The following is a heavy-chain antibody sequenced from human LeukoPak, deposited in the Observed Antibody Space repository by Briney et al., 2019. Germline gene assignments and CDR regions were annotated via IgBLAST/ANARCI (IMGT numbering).Heavy chain of an antibody. J-gene: IGHJ4*02. CDR2: IYYSGST. CDR1: GGSIGSSSYY. CDR3: ARVCSGEPYPFDY. D-gene: IGHD2-15*01. V-gene: IGHV4-39*07. Sequence: SETLSLTCTVSGGSIGSSSYYWGWIRQPPGKGLEWIGSIYYSGSTYYNPSLKSRVTISVDTSKNQFSLKLSSVTAADTAVYYCARVCSGEPYPFDYWGQGTLVTVSS.